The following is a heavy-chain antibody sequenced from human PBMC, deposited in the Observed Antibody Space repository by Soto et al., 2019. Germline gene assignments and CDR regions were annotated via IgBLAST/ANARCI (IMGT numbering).Heavy chain of an antibody. V-gene: IGHV3-23*01. Sequence: SLRLSCAVSGFICSSYDMSWVRQAPGKGLEWVSTILVGGSTHYEDAVKGRFTISRDTSKNTVYLQMNSLTAGDTAVYYCAKATATSGGAFEIYGQGTMVTVSS. CDR2: ILVGGST. CDR3: AKATATSGGAFEI. J-gene: IGHJ3*02. CDR1: GFICSSYD. D-gene: IGHD1-1*01.